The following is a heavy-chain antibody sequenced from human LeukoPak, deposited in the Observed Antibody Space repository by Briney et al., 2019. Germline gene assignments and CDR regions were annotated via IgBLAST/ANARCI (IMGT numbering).Heavy chain of an antibody. CDR1: GYTFTSYY. CDR3: ARSIVGATNPWNFDY. CDR2: INPSGGST. Sequence: ASVKVSCKASGYTFTSYYMHWVRQAPGQGHEWMGIINPSGGSTSYAQKFQGRVTMTRDMSTSTVYMELSSLRAEDTAVYYCARSIVGATNPWNFDYWGQGTLVTVSS. V-gene: IGHV1-46*01. D-gene: IGHD1-26*01. J-gene: IGHJ4*02.